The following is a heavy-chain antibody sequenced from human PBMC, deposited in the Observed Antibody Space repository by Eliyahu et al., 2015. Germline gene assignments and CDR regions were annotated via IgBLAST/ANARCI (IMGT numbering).Heavy chain of an antibody. J-gene: IGHJ6*02. V-gene: IGHV1-2*02. Sequence: QVQLVQSGAEVKKPGASVKVSCKASGYTFXGHYMHWVRQAPGQGLEWMGWINPNSGGTNYAQKFQGRVTMTRDTSISTAYMELSRLRSDDTAVYYCARDSYSNYGRYYYGMDVWGQGTTVTVSS. D-gene: IGHD4-11*01. CDR3: ARDSYSNYGRYYYGMDV. CDR2: INPNSGGT. CDR1: GYTFXGHY.